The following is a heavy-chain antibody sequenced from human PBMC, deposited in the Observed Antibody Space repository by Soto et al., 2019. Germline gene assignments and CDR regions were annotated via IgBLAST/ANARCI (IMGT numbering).Heavy chain of an antibody. CDR1: GYTFTSYD. CDR3: ARGWWEREGYLMDV. CDR2: MNPNSGNT. D-gene: IGHD1-26*01. J-gene: IGHJ6*02. Sequence: ASVKVSCKASGYTFTSYDINWVRQATGQGLEWMGWMNPNSGNTGYAQKFQGRVTMTRNTSISTAYMELSSLRSEDTAVYYCARGWWEREGYLMDVWGQGTTVTVSS. V-gene: IGHV1-8*01.